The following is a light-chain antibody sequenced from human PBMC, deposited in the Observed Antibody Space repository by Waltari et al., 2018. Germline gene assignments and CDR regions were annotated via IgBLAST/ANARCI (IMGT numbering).Light chain of an antibody. CDR1: QRVSGY. Sequence: EIVLTQSPAPLSLSPGESATLSCRASQRVSGYLAWSQHQPGPAPRLLIYDASNRATGIPARFSGSGSGTHFTLTISSLEPEDFAVYYCQHRSNWPPITFGQGTRLDIK. V-gene: IGKV3-11*01. J-gene: IGKJ5*01. CDR2: DAS. CDR3: QHRSNWPPIT.